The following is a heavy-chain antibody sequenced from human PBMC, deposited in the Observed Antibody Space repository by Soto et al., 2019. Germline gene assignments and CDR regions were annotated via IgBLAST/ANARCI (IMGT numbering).Heavy chain of an antibody. J-gene: IGHJ4*02. D-gene: IGHD2-2*01. CDR1: GFTFSSYV. V-gene: IGHV3-30*18. CDR2: ISYDGSNK. CDR3: AKDSDRYCSSTSCYGGHFDY. Sequence: QVQLVESGGGVVQPGRSLRLSCAASGFTFSSYVMHWVRQAPGKGLEWVAVISYDGSNKYYADSVKGRFTISRDNSKNTLYLQMNSLRAEDTAVYYCAKDSDRYCSSTSCYGGHFDYWGQGTLVTVSS.